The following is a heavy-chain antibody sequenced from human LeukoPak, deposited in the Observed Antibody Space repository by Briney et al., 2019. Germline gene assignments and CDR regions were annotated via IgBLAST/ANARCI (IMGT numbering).Heavy chain of an antibody. CDR2: IKQDGSEK. CDR1: EVPFSSYW. CDR3: ARDSWGQLLYGGDAFDI. Sequence: PGGSLGLSCADSEVPFSSYWMSWVRQAPGKGMEWVANIKQDGSEKYYVDSVKGRFTISRDNAKNSLYLQMNSLRAEDTAVYYCARDSWGQLLYGGDAFDIWGQGTMVTVSS. J-gene: IGHJ3*02. D-gene: IGHD2-2*02. V-gene: IGHV3-7*01.